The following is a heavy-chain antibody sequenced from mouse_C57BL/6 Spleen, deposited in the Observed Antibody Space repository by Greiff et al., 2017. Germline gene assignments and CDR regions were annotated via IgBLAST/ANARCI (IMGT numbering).Heavy chain of an antibody. Sequence: VQLQQSGPELVKPGASVKISCKASGYAFSSYWMNWVKQRPGKGLEWIGRIFPGDGDTNYNGKFKGKATLTAEKSSSTAYMQLSSQTSEDSAVYFCARDYEGYVDVWGTGTTVTVSS. D-gene: IGHD1-1*01. CDR1: GYAFSSYW. CDR3: ARDYEGYVDV. CDR2: IFPGDGDT. V-gene: IGHV1-82*01. J-gene: IGHJ1*03.